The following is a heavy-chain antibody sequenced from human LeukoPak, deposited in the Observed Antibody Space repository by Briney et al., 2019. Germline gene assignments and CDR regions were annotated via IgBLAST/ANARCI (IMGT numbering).Heavy chain of an antibody. CDR3: ARDFPGYSSSHGFDF. J-gene: IGHJ3*01. D-gene: IGHD5-18*01. CDR1: GVSISSFY. V-gene: IGHV4-59*01. Sequence: SETLSLTCTVSGVSISSFYWSWIRQPPGKGLEWIGCIYYSGSANYNPSLRSRVTMSVDTSKNQFSLKLSSVTAADTAVYYCARDFPGYSSSHGFDFWGQGTMVAVSS. CDR2: IYYSGSA.